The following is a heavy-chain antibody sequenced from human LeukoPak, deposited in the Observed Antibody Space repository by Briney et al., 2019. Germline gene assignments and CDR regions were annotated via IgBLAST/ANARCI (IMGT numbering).Heavy chain of an antibody. V-gene: IGHV1-2*02. CDR2: INPKSGGT. Sequence: ASVKVSCKASGYTFTDFYIHWVRQAPGQGLEWMGWINPKSGGTTYAQRFQGRVTMTRDTSISTAYMELSGLKSDDTAVYYCARDRSALGYRQFDYWGQGTLVTASS. CDR1: GYTFTDFY. CDR3: ARDRSALGYRQFDY. J-gene: IGHJ4*02. D-gene: IGHD5-18*01.